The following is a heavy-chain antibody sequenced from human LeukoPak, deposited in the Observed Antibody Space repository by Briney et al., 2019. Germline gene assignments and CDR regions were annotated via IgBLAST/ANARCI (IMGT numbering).Heavy chain of an antibody. CDR3: ARGYSSTSGRPDY. J-gene: IGHJ4*02. D-gene: IGHD6-19*01. V-gene: IGHV4-59*08. CDR2: IYYSGST. Sequence: SETLSLTCTVSGGSISSYYWSWTRQPPGQELEWIGYIYYSGSTNYNPSLKSRVTISLETSKKQFSLKLISVTAADTAVYYCARGYSSTSGRPDYWGQGTLVTVSS. CDR1: GGSISSYY.